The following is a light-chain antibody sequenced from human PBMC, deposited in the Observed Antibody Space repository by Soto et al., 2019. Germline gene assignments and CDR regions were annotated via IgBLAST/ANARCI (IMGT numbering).Light chain of an antibody. CDR2: EVN. CDR3: CSSGGSPTYV. V-gene: IGLV2-23*02. Sequence: ALTQPASVSGSPGQSITTSCTGTSSNVGSYKLVSWYQQHPGKAPKLMIFEVNKRPSGVSNRFSGSKSGNTASLTISGLKVEDEADYYCCSSGGSPTYVFGTGTKLTVL. CDR1: SSNVGSYKL. J-gene: IGLJ1*01.